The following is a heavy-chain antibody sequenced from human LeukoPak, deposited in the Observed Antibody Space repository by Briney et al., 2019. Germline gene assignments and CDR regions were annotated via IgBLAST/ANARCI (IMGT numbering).Heavy chain of an antibody. CDR3: AKGPSKWELLHGSDY. V-gene: IGHV3-30*02. D-gene: IGHD1-26*01. CDR2: IWYDGSNK. CDR1: GFIFSSHG. J-gene: IGHJ4*02. Sequence: PGGSLRLSCAASGFIFSSHGMHWVRQAPGKGLEWVAVIWYDGSNKYYADSVKGRFTISRDNSKNTLYLQMNSLRAEDTAVYYCAKGPSKWELLHGSDYWGQGTLVTVSS.